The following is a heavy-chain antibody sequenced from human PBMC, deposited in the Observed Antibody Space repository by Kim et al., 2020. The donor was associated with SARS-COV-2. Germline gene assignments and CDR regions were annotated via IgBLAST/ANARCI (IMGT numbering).Heavy chain of an antibody. D-gene: IGHD6-13*01. Sequence: ASVKVSCKASGYTFTSYDINWVRQATGQGLEWMGWMNPNSGNTGYAQKFQGRVTMTRNTSISTAYMELSSLRSEDTAVYYCARGGVGIAAAWRHYYYYYGMDVRGQGTTVTVSS. CDR2: MNPNSGNT. CDR3: ARGGVGIAAAWRHYYYYYGMDV. J-gene: IGHJ6*02. CDR1: GYTFTSYD. V-gene: IGHV1-8*01.